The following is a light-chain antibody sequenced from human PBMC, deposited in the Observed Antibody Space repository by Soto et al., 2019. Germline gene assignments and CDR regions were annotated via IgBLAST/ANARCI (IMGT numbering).Light chain of an antibody. CDR3: AAWDDSLNGHV. J-gene: IGLJ1*01. CDR1: SSNIGAGYD. Sequence: QSALTQPPSVSRAPGQRVTISCTGSSSNIGAGYDVHWYQQLPGTAPKLLISTTNQRPSGVPERFSGSKSGTSASLAISGLQSEDEAEYYCAAWDDSLNGHVFGTGSKVTV. CDR2: TTN. V-gene: IGLV1-44*01.